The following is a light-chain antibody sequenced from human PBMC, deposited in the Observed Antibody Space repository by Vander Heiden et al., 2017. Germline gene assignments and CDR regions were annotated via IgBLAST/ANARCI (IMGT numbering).Light chain of an antibody. V-gene: IGLV2-11*01. CDR1: SSDVGGDNY. CDR3: CSYAGSYTLV. CDR2: DVS. J-gene: IGLJ2*01. Sequence: SAPPQPRSVSGSPVQSVTISCTGTSSDVGGDNYVSWYQQHPGKAPKLMIYDVSKRPSGVPDRFSGSKSGNTASLTISGLQAEDEADYYCCSYAGSYTLVFGGGTKLTVL.